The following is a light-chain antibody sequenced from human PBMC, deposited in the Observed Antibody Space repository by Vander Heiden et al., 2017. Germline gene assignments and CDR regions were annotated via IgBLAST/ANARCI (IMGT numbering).Light chain of an antibody. V-gene: IGLV3-21*02. CDR1: NIGSKS. Sequence: SYVLTQPPSVSVAPGQTARITCGGNNIGSKSVHWYQQKPGQAPVLFVYDDSDRPSGIPARFSGANSGNTATLTISRVEAGDEADYYCQVWDSSSDHDVVFGGGTKLTVL. CDR3: QVWDSSSDHDVV. J-gene: IGLJ2*01. CDR2: DDS.